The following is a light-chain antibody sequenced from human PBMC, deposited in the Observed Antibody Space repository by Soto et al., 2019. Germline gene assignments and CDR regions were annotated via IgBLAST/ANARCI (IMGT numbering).Light chain of an antibody. CDR1: QTVTRDY. CDR3: HQYGSSTWT. J-gene: IGKJ1*01. CDR2: GTY. Sequence: EMMFTQSPGTLSLFPGERATLSCRASQTVTRDYLAWYQQKPGQAPRLXIYGTYNRETGIPERYSGSGSGTEFNLTISRLEPEDFAVYYCHQYGSSTWTFGQGTKVDIK. V-gene: IGKV3-20*01.